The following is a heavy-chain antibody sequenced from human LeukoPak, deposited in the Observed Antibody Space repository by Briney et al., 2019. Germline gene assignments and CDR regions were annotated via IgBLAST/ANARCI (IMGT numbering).Heavy chain of an antibody. CDR3: VKLRTGTATNFDY. V-gene: IGHV3-23*01. Sequence: GGSLRLSCAASGFTFSSYAMSWVRQAPGKGLGWVSGISGAGGSTYYADSVKGRFTISRDNSKDTLYLQMNSLRAEDTAIYYCVKLRTGTATNFDYWGQGTLVTVSS. D-gene: IGHD1-1*01. J-gene: IGHJ4*02. CDR2: ISGAGGST. CDR1: GFTFSSYA.